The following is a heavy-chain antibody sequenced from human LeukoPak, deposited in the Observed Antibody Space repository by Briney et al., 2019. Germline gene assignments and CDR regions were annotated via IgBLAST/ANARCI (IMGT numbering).Heavy chain of an antibody. D-gene: IGHD3-22*01. CDR1: GFTFDDYA. V-gene: IGHV3-43D*03. CDR2: ISWDGGST. Sequence: PGGSLRLSCAASGFTFDDYAMHWVRQAPGKGREWVSLISWDGGSTYYADSVKGRFTISRDNSKNSLYLQMNSLRAEDTALYYCAKGGYYYDSSAPFDYWGQGTLVTVSS. CDR3: AKGGYYYDSSAPFDY. J-gene: IGHJ4*02.